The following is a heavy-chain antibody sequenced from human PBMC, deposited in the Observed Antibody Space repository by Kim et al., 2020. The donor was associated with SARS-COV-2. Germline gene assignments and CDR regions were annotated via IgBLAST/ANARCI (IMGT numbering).Heavy chain of an antibody. D-gene: IGHD6-19*01. Sequence: SQTLSLTCAISGDSVSSNSAAWNWIRQSPSRGLEWLGRTYYRSKWYNDYAVSVKSRITINPDTSKNQFSLQLNSVTPEDTAVYYCAREPYSSGWHRQYYYYYGMDVWGQGTTVTVSS. CDR1: GDSVSSNSAA. CDR3: AREPYSSGWHRQYYYYYGMDV. J-gene: IGHJ6*02. CDR2: TYYRSKWYN. V-gene: IGHV6-1*01.